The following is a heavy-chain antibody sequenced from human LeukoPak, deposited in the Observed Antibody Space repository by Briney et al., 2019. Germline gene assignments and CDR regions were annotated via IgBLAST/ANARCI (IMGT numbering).Heavy chain of an antibody. CDR2: IYHSGST. Sequence: SGTLSLTCAVSGGSISSSNWWSWVRQPPGKGLEWIGEIYHSGSTNYNPSLKSRVTISVDKSKNQFSLKLSSVAAADTAVYYCARGRITFGGVIVLDHWGQGTLVTVSS. CDR1: GGSISSSNW. J-gene: IGHJ4*02. V-gene: IGHV4-4*02. D-gene: IGHD3-16*02. CDR3: ARGRITFGGVIVLDH.